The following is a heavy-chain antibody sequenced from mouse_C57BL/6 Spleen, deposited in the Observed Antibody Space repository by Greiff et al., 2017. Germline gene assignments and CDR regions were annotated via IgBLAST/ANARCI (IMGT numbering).Heavy chain of an antibody. CDR1: GYTFTSYW. Sequence: QVQLQQPGAELVMPGASVKLSCKASGYTFTSYWMHWVKQRPGQGLEWIGEIDPSDSYTNYNQKFKGKSTLTVDKSSSTAYMQLSSLTSEDSAVYYCASWGGSIPYSMDYWGQGTSVTVSS. V-gene: IGHV1-69*01. J-gene: IGHJ4*01. CDR2: IDPSDSYT. D-gene: IGHD1-1*02. CDR3: ASWGGSIPYSMDY.